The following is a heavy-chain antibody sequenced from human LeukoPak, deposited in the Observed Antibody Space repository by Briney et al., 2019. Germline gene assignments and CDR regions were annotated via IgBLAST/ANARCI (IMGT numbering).Heavy chain of an antibody. J-gene: IGHJ4*02. V-gene: IGHV3-7*04. CDR2: LNQGGSDT. CDR1: GFTFSYYW. CDR3: ARAGSSGSVDC. Sequence: GGSLRLSCAASGFTFSYYWMSWVRQAPGKGLEWVAILNQGGSDTYYVDSVKGRFTISRDNAKNSLYLQMNSLRVEDTAAYYCARAGSSGSVDCWGQGILVTVSS. D-gene: IGHD6-19*01.